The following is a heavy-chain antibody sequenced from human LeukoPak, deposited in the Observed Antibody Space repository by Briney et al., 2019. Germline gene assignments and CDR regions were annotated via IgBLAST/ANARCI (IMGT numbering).Heavy chain of an antibody. D-gene: IGHD1-26*01. CDR1: GYSFTSYW. V-gene: IGHV5-51*01. CDR2: IYPDDSDT. CDR3: ARHGDGAHPSSGSSPGYYYMDV. Sequence: LGESLKISCKGSGYSFTSYWIGWVRQMPGKGLEWMGIIYPDDSDTRYSPSFQGQVTISADKSISTAYLQWSSLKASDTAMYYCARHGDGAHPSSGSSPGYYYMDVWGKGTTVTISS. J-gene: IGHJ6*03.